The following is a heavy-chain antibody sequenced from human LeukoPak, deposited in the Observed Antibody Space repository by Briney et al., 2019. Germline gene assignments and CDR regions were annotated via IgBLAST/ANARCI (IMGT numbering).Heavy chain of an antibody. V-gene: IGHV4-39*07. CDR3: ARGRYGYYERYFDY. CDR1: GGSISSSLNY. D-gene: IGHD4-17*01. J-gene: IGHJ4*02. CDR2: IHYNGST. Sequence: SETLSLTCTFSGGSISSSLNYWGWIRQPPGKGLEWIGRIHYNGSTYYNPSLKSRVTISVDTSKHQFSLKLSAVTAADTAVYSCARGRYGYYERYFDYWGQGTLVTVSS.